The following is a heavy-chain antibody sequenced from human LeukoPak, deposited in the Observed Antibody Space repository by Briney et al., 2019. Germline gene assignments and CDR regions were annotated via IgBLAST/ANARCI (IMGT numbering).Heavy chain of an antibody. CDR3: ARGRARGRDKNWFDP. CDR1: GGSFSGYY. V-gene: IGHV4-34*01. Sequence: SETLSLTCAVYGGSFSGYYWSWIRQPPGKGLEWIGGINHSGSTNYNPSLKSRVTISVDTSKNQFSLKLSSVTAADTAVYYCARGRARGRDKNWFDPWGQGTLVTVSS. J-gene: IGHJ5*02. CDR2: INHSGST. D-gene: IGHD5-24*01.